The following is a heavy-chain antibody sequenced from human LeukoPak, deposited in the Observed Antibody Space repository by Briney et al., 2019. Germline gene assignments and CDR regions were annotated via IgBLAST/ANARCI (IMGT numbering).Heavy chain of an antibody. J-gene: IGHJ3*02. CDR1: GFTFDDYA. CDR2: ISWNSGSI. D-gene: IGHD2-15*01. CDR3: TKGRVVAATFDACDI. V-gene: IGHV3-9*01. Sequence: GGSLRLSCAASGFTFDDYAMHWVRQAPGKGLEWVSGISWNSGSIDYADSVKGRFTISRDNAKNSLYLQMNSLRAEDTALYYCTKGRVVAATFDACDIWRQGTMVSVSS.